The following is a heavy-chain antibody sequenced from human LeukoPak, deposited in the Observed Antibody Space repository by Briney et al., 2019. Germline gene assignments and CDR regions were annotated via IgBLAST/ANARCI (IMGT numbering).Heavy chain of an antibody. CDR3: AKDTRVGWNYFDY. CDR1: GFTFSSYA. D-gene: IGHD1-26*01. CDR2: ISGSGGRT. J-gene: IGHJ4*02. V-gene: IGHV3-23*01. Sequence: PGGSLRLSCAASGFTFSSYAMSWVRQAPGKGLEWVSAISGSGGRTYYADSVKGRFTISRDNPKNTLYLQMNSLRAEDTAVYYCAKDTRVGWNYFDYWGQGTLVTVS.